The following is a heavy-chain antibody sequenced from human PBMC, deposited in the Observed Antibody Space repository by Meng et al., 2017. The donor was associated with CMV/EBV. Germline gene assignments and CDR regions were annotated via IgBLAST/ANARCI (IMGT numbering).Heavy chain of an antibody. V-gene: IGHV3-23*01. CDR2: ISGSGGAT. Sequence: GESLKISCAASGYTFSAYALSWVRQAPGKGLEWVSSISGSGGATYYADSVKGRFIVSRDNSRNTLYVQMHSLRVEDTAVYYCVRGEPHDILTAYYNPMGYWGQGTLVTVSS. CDR3: VRGEPHDILTAYYNPMGY. J-gene: IGHJ4*02. D-gene: IGHD3-9*01. CDR1: GYTFSAYA.